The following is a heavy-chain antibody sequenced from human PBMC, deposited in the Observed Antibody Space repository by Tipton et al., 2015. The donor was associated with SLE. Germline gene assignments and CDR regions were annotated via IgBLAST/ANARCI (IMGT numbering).Heavy chain of an antibody. CDR3: AKGGRKQLVPGAFDI. Sequence: GSLRLSCAASGFTFSSYGMHWVRQAPGKGLEWVAFIRYDGSNKYYADSVKGRFTISRDNSKNTLYLQMNSLRAEDTAVYYCAKGGRKQLVPGAFDIWGQGTMVTVSS. J-gene: IGHJ3*02. V-gene: IGHV3-30*02. CDR1: GFTFSSYG. CDR2: IRYDGSNK. D-gene: IGHD6-13*01.